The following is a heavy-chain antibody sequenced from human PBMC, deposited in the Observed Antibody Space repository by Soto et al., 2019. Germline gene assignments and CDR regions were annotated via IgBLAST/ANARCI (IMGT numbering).Heavy chain of an antibody. CDR3: TTPPGYSYSFDY. Sequence: GGSLRLSCSASGFTFSSYAMHWVRQAPGKGLQYVSAISSNGASTYYADSVKGRFTISRDNSNNLLYLQMNSLKVEDTAVYYCTTPPGYSYSFDYWGQGTLVTVSS. V-gene: IGHV3-64*04. CDR1: GFTFSSYA. J-gene: IGHJ4*02. CDR2: ISSNGAST. D-gene: IGHD2-21*01.